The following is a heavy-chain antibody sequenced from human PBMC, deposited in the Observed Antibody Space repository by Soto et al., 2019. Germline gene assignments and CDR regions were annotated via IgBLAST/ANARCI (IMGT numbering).Heavy chain of an antibody. CDR1: GFIFSDYA. V-gene: IGHV3-23*01. J-gene: IGHJ2*01. Sequence: EVQLLESGGGLARPGGSLRLSCVASGFIFSDYAMTWIRQAPGKGLEWVATISASGGNIEYTDSLKGRFTISRGNSKKTVYLQINGLTADETAVHYCAKVAGGLGYFDLWGRGTLVTVSS. CDR2: ISASGGNI. CDR3: AKVAGGLGYFDL. D-gene: IGHD3-16*01.